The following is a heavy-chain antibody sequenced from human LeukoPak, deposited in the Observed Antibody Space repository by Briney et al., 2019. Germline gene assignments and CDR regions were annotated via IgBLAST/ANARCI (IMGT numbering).Heavy chain of an antibody. CDR1: GYSISSGYY. CDR2: IYHSGST. Sequence: PSQTLSLTCTVSGYSISSGYYWGWIRQPPGKGLEWIGSIYHSGSTYYNPSLKSRVTISVDTSKNQFSLKLSSVTAADTAVYYCARDRGSGYQYYFDYWGQGTLVTVSS. J-gene: IGHJ4*02. D-gene: IGHD3-22*01. CDR3: ARDRGSGYQYYFDY. V-gene: IGHV4-38-2*02.